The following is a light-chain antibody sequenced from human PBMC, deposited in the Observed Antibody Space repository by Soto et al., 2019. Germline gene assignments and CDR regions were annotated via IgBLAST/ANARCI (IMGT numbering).Light chain of an antibody. CDR3: QHRSNSWT. CDR2: DAS. V-gene: IGKV3-11*01. CDR1: QSLINY. Sequence: EIVLTQSPATLSLSPVERATLSCRASQSLINYLAWYQQKPGQAPRLLIYDASSRATGIPARFSGSGSGTDFTLTIASLEPEDFAVYYCQHRSNSWTFGQGTRWIS. J-gene: IGKJ1*01.